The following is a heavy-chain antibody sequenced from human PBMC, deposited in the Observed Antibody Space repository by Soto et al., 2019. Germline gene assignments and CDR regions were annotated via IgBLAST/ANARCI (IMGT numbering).Heavy chain of an antibody. J-gene: IGHJ4*02. CDR3: ARLIRGAAAAFDS. D-gene: IGHD6-25*01. V-gene: IGHV4-59*08. CDR1: GGSIYTYY. CDR2: ISHTGTT. Sequence: QVQLQESGPGLVKPSETLSLTCTVSGGSIYTYYWSWIRQPPGKGLEYIGYISHTGTTDSNPSLKSRVTLSIDTSKNQFSLNLSSVTASDTASYYCARLIRGAAAAFDSWGQGSLVTVSS.